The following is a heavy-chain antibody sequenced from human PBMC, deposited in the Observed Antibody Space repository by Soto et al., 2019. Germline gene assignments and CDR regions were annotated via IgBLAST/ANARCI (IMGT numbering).Heavy chain of an antibody. D-gene: IGHD4-17*01. J-gene: IGHJ5*02. CDR3: AREPVSVYGDYGDWFDP. Sequence: QVQLQQWGAGLLKPSETLSLTCAVYGGSFSGYYWSWIRQPPGKGLEWIGEINHSGSTNYNPSLKSRVTISVDTSKNQFSLKLSSVTAADTAVYYCAREPVSVYGDYGDWFDPWGQGTLVTVSS. CDR1: GGSFSGYY. V-gene: IGHV4-34*01. CDR2: INHSGST.